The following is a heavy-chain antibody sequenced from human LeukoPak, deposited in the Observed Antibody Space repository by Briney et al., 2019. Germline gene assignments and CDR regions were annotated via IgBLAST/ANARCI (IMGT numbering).Heavy chain of an antibody. CDR3: ASEHQTYYYDSSGPYFDY. CDR2: ISSSSSTI. CDR1: GFTFSSYS. V-gene: IGHV3-48*04. D-gene: IGHD3-22*01. Sequence: GGSLRLSCAASGFTFSSYSMNWVRQAPGKGLEWVSYISSSSSTIYYADSVKGRFTISRDNAKNSLYLQMNSLRAEDTAVYYCASEHQTYYYDSSGPYFDYWGQGTLVTVSS. J-gene: IGHJ4*02.